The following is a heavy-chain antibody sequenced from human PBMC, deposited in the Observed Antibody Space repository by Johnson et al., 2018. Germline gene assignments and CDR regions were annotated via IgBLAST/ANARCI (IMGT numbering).Heavy chain of an antibody. Sequence: VQLVESGGGVVQPGRSLRLSCAASGFTFSSYGMHWVRQAPGKGLEWVSGISWNSGSIGYADSVKGRFTISRDNSKNVLYLQLNSLRAEDTAVYYCASRHPDYHMDVWGKGTTVTVSS. CDR2: ISWNSGSI. CDR1: GFTFSSYG. CDR3: ASRHPDYHMDV. J-gene: IGHJ6*03. V-gene: IGHV3-NL1*01.